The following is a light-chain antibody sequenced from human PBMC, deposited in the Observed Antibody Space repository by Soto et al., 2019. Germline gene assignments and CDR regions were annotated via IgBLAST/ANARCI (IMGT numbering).Light chain of an antibody. CDR3: QQYGSSYWT. CDR2: GAS. Sequence: DIVLPQSPGSLSLSPGERATLSCRASQSVPRTYLAWYQQKPGQTPSLLIYGASTRATGIPDRFSGSGSGTDFTLTISRLEPEDFGVYYCQQYGSSYWTFGQGTKVDIK. CDR1: QSVPRTY. J-gene: IGKJ1*01. V-gene: IGKV3-20*01.